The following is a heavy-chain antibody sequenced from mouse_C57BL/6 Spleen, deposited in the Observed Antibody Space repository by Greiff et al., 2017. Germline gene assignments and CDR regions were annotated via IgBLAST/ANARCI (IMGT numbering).Heavy chain of an antibody. CDR3: ASYYGSSPYYFDY. J-gene: IGHJ2*01. V-gene: IGHV1-82*01. D-gene: IGHD1-1*01. Sequence: VQLVESGPELVKPGASVKISCKASGYAFSSSWMNWVKQRPGKGLEWIGRIYPGDGDTNYNGKFKGKATLTADKSSSTAYMQLSSLTSEDSAVYFCASYYGSSPYYFDYWGQGTTLTVSS. CDR2: IYPGDGDT. CDR1: GYAFSSSW.